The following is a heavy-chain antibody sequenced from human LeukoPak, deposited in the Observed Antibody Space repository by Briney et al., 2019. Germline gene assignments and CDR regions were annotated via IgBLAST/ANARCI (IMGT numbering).Heavy chain of an antibody. CDR1: GFTFSSYW. CDR3: AKSGGRMTIFGVVIDY. D-gene: IGHD3-3*01. CDR2: IRYDGSNK. V-gene: IGHV3-30*02. Sequence: GGSLRLSCAASGFTFSSYWMSWVRQAPGKGLEWVAFIRYDGSNKYYADSVKGRFTISRDNSKNTLYLQMNSLRAEDTAVYYCAKSGGRMTIFGVVIDYWGQGTLVTVSS. J-gene: IGHJ4*02.